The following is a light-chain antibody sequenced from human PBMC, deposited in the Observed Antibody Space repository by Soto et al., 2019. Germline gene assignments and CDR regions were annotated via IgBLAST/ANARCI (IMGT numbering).Light chain of an antibody. Sequence: IQMPKSPSSLSASVGDSVTVTCRASQSINIYLNWYQQKPGKAPTLLIYGASSLQSGVPSRFTGGGSRTDFTLTISSLQPEDFATYYCQQSYRSPYTFGQGTKLEIK. V-gene: IGKV1-39*01. CDR2: GAS. CDR3: QQSYRSPYT. J-gene: IGKJ2*01. CDR1: QSINIY.